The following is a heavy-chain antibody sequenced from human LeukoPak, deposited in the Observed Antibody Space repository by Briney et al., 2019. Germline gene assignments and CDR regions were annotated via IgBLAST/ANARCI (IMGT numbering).Heavy chain of an antibody. CDR2: ISSSSTTI. D-gene: IGHD6-25*01. J-gene: IGHJ6*02. Sequence: GGSLRLSCAASGFTFSSYTMNWVRLAPGKGLEWVSYISSSSTTICYADSVKGRFTISRDNAKNSLYLQMNSLRDEDTAVYYCAREVSSGWTSHYYGMDVWGQGTTVTVSS. V-gene: IGHV3-48*02. CDR3: AREVSSGWTSHYYGMDV. CDR1: GFTFSSYT.